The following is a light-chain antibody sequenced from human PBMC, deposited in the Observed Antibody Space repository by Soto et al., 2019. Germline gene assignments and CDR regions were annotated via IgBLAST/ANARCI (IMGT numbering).Light chain of an antibody. V-gene: IGKV1-39*01. CDR1: QSIASH. Sequence: DIQMTQSPSSLSASAGDRVTITCRTSQSIASHLNWYQQKPGKAPKLLIYTASSLQSGVQSRFSGSGSGTDFTLTISSLQPEDFATYSCQHSHSTPLTFGGGTKVEMK. CDR2: TAS. CDR3: QHSHSTPLT. J-gene: IGKJ4*01.